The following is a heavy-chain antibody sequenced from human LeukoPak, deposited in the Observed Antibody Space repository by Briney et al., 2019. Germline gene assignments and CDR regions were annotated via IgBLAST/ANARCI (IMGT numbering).Heavy chain of an antibody. D-gene: IGHD2-8*01. Sequence: GGSLRLSCAASGFTVSSNYMSWVRQAPGKGLEWVSVIYSGGSTYYADSVKGRFTISRDNSKNTLYLQMNSLRAEDTAVYYCARALYYGRFDYWGQGTLVTVSS. CDR3: ARALYYGRFDY. J-gene: IGHJ4*02. CDR1: GFTVSSNY. CDR2: IYSGGST. V-gene: IGHV3-66*01.